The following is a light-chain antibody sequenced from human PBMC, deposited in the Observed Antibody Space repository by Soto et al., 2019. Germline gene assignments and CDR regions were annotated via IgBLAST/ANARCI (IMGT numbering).Light chain of an antibody. V-gene: IGKV3-15*01. CDR2: DAS. J-gene: IGKJ1*01. Sequence: ETVMNQSLATLSVTQGERATLPCRASQSVRSNLAWYQQKPGQPPRLLIYDASTRATGIPSRFSGSGSGTEFTLTISSLKSEDFAVYYCQQYDNWPRTFGQGTKVDI. CDR3: QQYDNWPRT. CDR1: QSVRSN.